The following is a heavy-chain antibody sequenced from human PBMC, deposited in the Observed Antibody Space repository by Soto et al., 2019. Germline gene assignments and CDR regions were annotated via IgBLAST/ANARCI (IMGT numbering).Heavy chain of an antibody. CDR1: GDSISTYN. J-gene: IGHJ5*02. Sequence: QGQLQESGPGLVKPSETLSLTCTVSGDSISTYNWGWIRQPPGKGLEWIGCIYYSGVTNYNPSLNRRXXRAVDTPKNQPSLKLNSVTAADTAVYYCARVAADIASWLDPWGQGTLVTVSS. D-gene: IGHD5-12*01. CDR2: IYYSGVT. CDR3: ARVAADIASWLDP. V-gene: IGHV4-59*01.